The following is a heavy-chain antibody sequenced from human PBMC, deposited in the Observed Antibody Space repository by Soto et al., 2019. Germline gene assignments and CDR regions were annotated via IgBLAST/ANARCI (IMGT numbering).Heavy chain of an antibody. Sequence: GSLRLSCAASGFTVISNYMSWVRQAPGKVLEWVSVIYSGGSTYYADSVKGRFTISRDRSKNTLYLQMNSLGAEDTAVYYCAKDSDYDNSGYSFDYWGQGSLVTVSS. CDR2: IYSGGST. V-gene: IGHV3-66*01. J-gene: IGHJ4*02. D-gene: IGHD3-22*01. CDR1: GFTVISNY. CDR3: AKDSDYDNSGYSFDY.